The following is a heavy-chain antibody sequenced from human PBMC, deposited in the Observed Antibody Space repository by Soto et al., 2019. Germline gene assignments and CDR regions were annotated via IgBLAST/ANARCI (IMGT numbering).Heavy chain of an antibody. CDR3: ARSQGSSTSLEIYYYYYYGMDV. Sequence: QVQLVQSVAEVKKPGSSVKVSCKASGGTFGSYAISWVRQAPGQGLEWMGGIIPIPGTANYAQKLQGRVTIAADESTSTAYMELSSLRSEDTAVYYCARSQGSSTSLEIYYYYYYGMDVWGQGTTVTVSS. D-gene: IGHD2-2*01. CDR1: GGTFGSYA. V-gene: IGHV1-69*01. J-gene: IGHJ6*02. CDR2: IIPIPGTA.